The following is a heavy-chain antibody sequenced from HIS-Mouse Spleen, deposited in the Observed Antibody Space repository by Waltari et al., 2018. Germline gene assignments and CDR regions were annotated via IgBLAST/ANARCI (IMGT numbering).Heavy chain of an antibody. Sequence: QLQLQESGPGLVKPSETLSLTCTVSGGSISSSSYYWCWIRQPPGKGLERIGSIYDSGSTYYNPSLKSRVTISVDTSKNQFSLKLSSVTAADTAVYYCAREIPYSSSWYDWYFDLWGRGTLVTVSS. CDR1: GGSISSSSYY. J-gene: IGHJ2*01. V-gene: IGHV4-39*07. D-gene: IGHD6-13*01. CDR3: AREIPYSSSWYDWYFDL. CDR2: IYDSGST.